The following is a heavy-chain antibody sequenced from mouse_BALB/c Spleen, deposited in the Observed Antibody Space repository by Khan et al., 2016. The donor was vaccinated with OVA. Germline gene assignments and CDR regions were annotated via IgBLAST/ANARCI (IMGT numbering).Heavy chain of an antibody. D-gene: IGHD2-14*01. CDR2: IISTGYT. CDR3: AISTYRYAFVY. V-gene: IGHV3-8*02. Sequence: EVQLQESGPSLVKPSQTLSLTCSVTGDSITSGYWNWIRKFPGNKLEYMGYIISTGYTYYNPSLQSRISITRHTSKHQYYLQLKSVTDEDTATYYCAISTYRYAFVYWGQGTLVTVSA. J-gene: IGHJ3*01. CDR1: GDSITSGY.